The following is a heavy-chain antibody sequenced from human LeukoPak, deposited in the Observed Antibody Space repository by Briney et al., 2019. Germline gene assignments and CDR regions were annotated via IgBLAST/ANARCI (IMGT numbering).Heavy chain of an antibody. D-gene: IGHD3-10*01. CDR3: ASIGSGSYYKGPDYYGMDV. Sequence: GESLRISCKGSGYSFTSYWISWVRQMPGKGLEWMGRIDPSDSYTNYSPSFQGHVTISADKSISTAYLQWSSLKASDTAMYYCASIGSGSYYKGPDYYGMDVWGKGTTATVSS. CDR2: IDPSDSYT. CDR1: GYSFTSYW. J-gene: IGHJ6*04. V-gene: IGHV5-10-1*01.